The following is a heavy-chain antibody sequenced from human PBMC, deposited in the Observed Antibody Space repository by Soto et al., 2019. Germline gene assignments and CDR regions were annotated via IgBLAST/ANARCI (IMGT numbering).Heavy chain of an antibody. CDR3: ANARRSIFCGMDV. V-gene: IGHV3-43*01. CDR1: GFIFDDYS. CDR2: LSWDGRHT. Sequence: EVQLVESGGVVVQPGGSLRLSCAASGFIFDDYSMYWVRQAPGKGLEWVSLLSWDGRHTYYADSVKGRFTISRDNSRNSLYLQMNSLTTADTAVYYCANARRSIFCGMDVWGQGTTVTVSS. J-gene: IGHJ6*02. D-gene: IGHD3-3*01.